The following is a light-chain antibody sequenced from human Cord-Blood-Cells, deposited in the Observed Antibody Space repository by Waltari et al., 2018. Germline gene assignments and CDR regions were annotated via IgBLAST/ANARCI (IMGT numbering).Light chain of an antibody. V-gene: IGLV2-14*01. CDR1: SRDVGGNNY. J-gene: IGLJ3*02. Sequence: QSALTQPASVSGSPGQPVTISCTATSRDVGGNNYVSWYQQHPGKAPKLMTYDVSKRPSGVSNRSSGSKAGNTASLTSSGLQAEDEADYYCSSYTSSSTRVFGGGTKLTVL. CDR3: SSYTSSSTRV. CDR2: DVS.